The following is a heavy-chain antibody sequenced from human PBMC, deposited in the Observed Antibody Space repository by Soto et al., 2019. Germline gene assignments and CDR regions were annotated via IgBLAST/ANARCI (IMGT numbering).Heavy chain of an antibody. CDR2: INSDGSST. CDR1: GCTFSSYW. Sequence: GSLRLSGAASGCTFSSYWMHWVRQAPGKGLVWVSRINSDGSSTSYADSVKGRFTISRDNAKNTLYLQMNSLRAEDTAVYYCARGRTLDIVVVGYYYYMDVWGKGTTVTVSS. J-gene: IGHJ6*03. CDR3: ARGRTLDIVVVGYYYYMDV. V-gene: IGHV3-74*01. D-gene: IGHD2-2*03.